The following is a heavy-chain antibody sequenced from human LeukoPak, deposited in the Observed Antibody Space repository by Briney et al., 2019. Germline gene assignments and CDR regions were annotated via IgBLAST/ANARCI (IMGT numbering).Heavy chain of an antibody. CDR3: ARDPYSGGYGDYYYYYMDL. CDR2: ITSSSSYI. Sequence: GGSLGLSCAASGFTFSTYNMNWVRQAPGKGLEWVSSITSSSSYIYYADSVKGRFTISRDNAKNSLYLQMNSLRAEDTAVYYCARDPYSGGYGDYYYYYMDLWGQGTTVTISS. CDR1: GFTFSTYN. V-gene: IGHV3-21*01. D-gene: IGHD1-26*01. J-gene: IGHJ6*03.